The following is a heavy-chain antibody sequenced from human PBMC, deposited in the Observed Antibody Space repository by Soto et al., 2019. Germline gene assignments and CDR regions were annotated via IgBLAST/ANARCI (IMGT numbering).Heavy chain of an antibody. CDR1: GFTFSSYS. V-gene: IGHV3-48*02. J-gene: IGHJ6*02. CDR2: ISSSSSTI. Sequence: GGSLRLSCAASGFTFSSYSMNWVRQAPGKGLEWVSYISSSSSTIYYADSVKGRFTISRDNAKNSLYLQMNSLRDEDTAVYYCARAVVTPYYYYYGMDVWGQGTAVTVSS. D-gene: IGHD2-21*02. CDR3: ARAVVTPYYYYYGMDV.